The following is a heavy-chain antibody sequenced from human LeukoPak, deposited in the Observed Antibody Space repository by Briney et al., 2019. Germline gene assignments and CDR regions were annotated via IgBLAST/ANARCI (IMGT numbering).Heavy chain of an antibody. CDR1: GGSISSGSYY. CDR3: ARCHYDSSGYSIFDY. Sequence: SQTLSLTCTVSGGSISSGSYYWSWIRQPAGKGLEWIGRIYTSGSANYNPSLKSRVTISVDTSKNQFSLKLSSVTAADTAVYYCARCHYDSSGYSIFDYWGQGTLVTVSS. CDR2: IYTSGSA. D-gene: IGHD3-22*01. V-gene: IGHV4-61*02. J-gene: IGHJ4*02.